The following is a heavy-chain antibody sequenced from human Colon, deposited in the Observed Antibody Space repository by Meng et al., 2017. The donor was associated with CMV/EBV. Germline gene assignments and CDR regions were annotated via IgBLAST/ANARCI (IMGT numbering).Heavy chain of an antibody. V-gene: IGHV4-30-4*08. CDR2: IHDTGST. J-gene: IGHJ4*02. Sequence: LRLSCTVSGDSIRNSDYYWSWIRQSPGKGLEWIGYIHDTGSTFYSPTLRSRVTVSVDTSKNQFSLKLTSVTAADTAVYYCARVQSTKYYYSSGDYWGQGTLVTVSS. D-gene: IGHD3-10*01. CDR3: ARVQSTKYYYSSGDY. CDR1: GDSIRNSDYY.